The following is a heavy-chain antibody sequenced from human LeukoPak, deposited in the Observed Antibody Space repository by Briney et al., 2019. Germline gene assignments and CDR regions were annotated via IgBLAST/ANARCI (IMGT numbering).Heavy chain of an antibody. D-gene: IGHD4-17*01. CDR1: RYSFTSYW. J-gene: IGHJ4*02. V-gene: IGHV5-10-1*01. CDR2: IDPSDSYT. CDR3: ARHLRGDYGVDY. Sequence: GESLKISCQGSRYSFTSYWISWVRQMPGKGLEWMGRIDPSDSYTNYSPSFQGHVTISADKSISTAYLQWSSLKASDTAMYYCARHLRGDYGVDYWGQGTLVTVSS.